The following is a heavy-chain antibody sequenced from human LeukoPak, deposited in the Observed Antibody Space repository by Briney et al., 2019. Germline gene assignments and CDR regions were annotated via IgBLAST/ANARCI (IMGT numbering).Heavy chain of an antibody. D-gene: IGHD2-2*02. J-gene: IGHJ5*02. CDR1: GYTFTGYY. V-gene: IGHV1-2*02. CDR3: ARDPQYCSSTSCYTFSRRLDNWFDP. Sequence: GASVKVSCKASGYTFTGYYMHWARQAPGQGLEWMGWINPNSGGTNYAQKFQGRVSMTRDTSISTAYMELSRLRSDDTAVYYCARDPQYCSSTSCYTFSRRLDNWFDPWGQGTLVTVSS. CDR2: INPNSGGT.